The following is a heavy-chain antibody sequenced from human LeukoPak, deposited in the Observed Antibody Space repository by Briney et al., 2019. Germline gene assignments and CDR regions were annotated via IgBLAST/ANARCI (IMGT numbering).Heavy chain of an antibody. CDR1: GGTFSSYA. V-gene: IGHV1-69*13. CDR3: ASGFSGNYDILTGDI. J-gene: IGHJ3*02. D-gene: IGHD3-9*01. CDR2: IIPIFGTA. Sequence: SVKVSCKASGGTFSSYAISWVRQAPGQGLEWMGGIIPIFGTANYAQKFQGRVTITADESTSTAYMELSSLRSEDTAVYYRASGFSGNYDILTGDIWGQGTMVTVSS.